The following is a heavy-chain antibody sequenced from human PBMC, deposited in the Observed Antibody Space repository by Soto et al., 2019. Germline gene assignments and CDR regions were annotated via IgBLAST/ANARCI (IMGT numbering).Heavy chain of an antibody. V-gene: IGHV4-30-2*01. CDR1: GASITFGGYS. CDR3: ARGGGSDSFDY. CDR2: INHLETT. D-gene: IGHD1-26*01. J-gene: IGHJ4*02. Sequence: TLSLTCTVSGASITFGGYSWSWIRQTPGKGLEWIGYINHLETTFYNPSFESRLTLSIDRAKNQFSLKLHSMSAADRAVYFCARGGGSDSFDYWGQGILVTVSS.